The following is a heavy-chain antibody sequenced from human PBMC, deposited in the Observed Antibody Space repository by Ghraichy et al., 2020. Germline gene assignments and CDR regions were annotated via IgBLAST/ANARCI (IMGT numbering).Heavy chain of an antibody. CDR2: IKSKTDGGTT. Sequence: GGSLRLSCAASGFTFSNAWMSWVRQAPGKGLEWVGRIKSKTDGGTTDYAAPVKGRFTISRDDSKNTLYLQMNSLKTEDTAVYYCTTDTDGDRYYYYYGMDVWGQGTTVTVSS. J-gene: IGHJ6*02. D-gene: IGHD4-17*01. CDR3: TTDTDGDRYYYYYGMDV. CDR1: GFTFSNAW. V-gene: IGHV3-15*01.